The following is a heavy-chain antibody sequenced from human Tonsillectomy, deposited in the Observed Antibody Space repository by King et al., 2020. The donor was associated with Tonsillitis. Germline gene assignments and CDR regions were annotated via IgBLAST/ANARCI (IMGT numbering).Heavy chain of an antibody. J-gene: IGHJ4*02. CDR3: ARRIAASGTTLGY. Sequence: VQLVESGAGVEKPGASVKVSCKASGYTFTSYDINWVRQATGQGLEWVGLMDPNSGNTGYAQKFQGRVTMTRNTSISTAYMELSSLRSEDTAVYYCARRIAASGTTLGYWGQGTLVTVSS. CDR1: GYTFTSYD. CDR2: MDPNSGNT. D-gene: IGHD6-13*01. V-gene: IGHV1-8*01.